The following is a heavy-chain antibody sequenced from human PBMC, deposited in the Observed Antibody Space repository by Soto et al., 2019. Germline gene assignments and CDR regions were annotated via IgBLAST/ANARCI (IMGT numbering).Heavy chain of an antibody. CDR2: ISGSGGST. V-gene: IGHV3-23*01. CDR3: AKVRVVVAAGNSYYFDY. D-gene: IGHD2-15*01. J-gene: IGHJ4*02. Sequence: GGSLRLSCAASGFTFSSYAMSWVRQAPGKGLEWVSAISGSGGSTYYADSVKGRFTISRDNSKNTLYLQMNSLRAEDTAVYYCAKVRVVVAAGNSYYFDYWGQGTLVTVSS. CDR1: GFTFSSYA.